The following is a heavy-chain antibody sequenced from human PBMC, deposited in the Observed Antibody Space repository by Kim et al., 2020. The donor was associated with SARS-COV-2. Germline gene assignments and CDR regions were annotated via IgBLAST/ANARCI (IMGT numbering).Heavy chain of an antibody. V-gene: IGHV1-2*02. CDR3: VRNARSGGWYFDL. Sequence: NYAQSFRGRVTMTTDVSINTLYLDLTGLREDDTAVYYCVRNARSGGWYFDLWGRGTLVTVSA. D-gene: IGHD1-26*01. J-gene: IGHJ2*01.